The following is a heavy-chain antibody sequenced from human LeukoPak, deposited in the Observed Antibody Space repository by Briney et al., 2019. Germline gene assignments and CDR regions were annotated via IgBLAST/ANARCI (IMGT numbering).Heavy chain of an antibody. Sequence: PGGSLRLSCAASGFTFSSYSMNWVRQAPGKGLEWVSSISSSSGYIYYADSVKGRFTISRDNAKNSLYLQMNSLRAEDTAVYYCARDKRGANWFDPWGQGTLVTVSS. CDR3: ARDKRGANWFDP. J-gene: IGHJ5*02. D-gene: IGHD1-26*01. V-gene: IGHV3-21*06. CDR1: GFTFSSYS. CDR2: ISSSSGYI.